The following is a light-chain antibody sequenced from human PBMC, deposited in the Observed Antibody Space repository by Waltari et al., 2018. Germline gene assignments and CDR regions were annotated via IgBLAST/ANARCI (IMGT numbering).Light chain of an antibody. Sequence: ATRSGWASQCVIGYLDWNQQKSGQAPRLPIYDASSRATGIPARFSGGGSGTDFTLTISCLGPEDFAVYYCQQRSDWLLTVGGGTKVESK. J-gene: IGKJ4*02. CDR2: DAS. CDR1: QCVIGY. V-gene: IGKV3-11*01. CDR3: QQRSDWLLT.